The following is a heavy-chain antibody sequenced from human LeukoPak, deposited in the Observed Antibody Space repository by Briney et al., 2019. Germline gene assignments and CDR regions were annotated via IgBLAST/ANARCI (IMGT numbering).Heavy chain of an antibody. CDR1: GFTFSSYA. V-gene: IGHV3-53*01. CDR3: VATGDY. J-gene: IGHJ4*02. Sequence: PGGSLRLSCAASGFTFSSYAMSWVRQAPGKGLEWVSVIYSGGSTYYADSVKGRLTISRDNSKNTLYLQMNSLRAEDTAVYYCVATGDYWGQGTLVTVSS. CDR2: IYSGGST.